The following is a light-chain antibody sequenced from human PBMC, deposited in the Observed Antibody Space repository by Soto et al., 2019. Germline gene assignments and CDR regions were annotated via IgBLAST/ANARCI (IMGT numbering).Light chain of an antibody. CDR1: QSVSSIY. CDR3: QQYDSSPLT. Sequence: EIVLRQSPGTLSLSPGERATLSCRASQSVSSIYLAWYQQKPGQAPRLLIYGASSRATGIPDRFSGSGSGTDFTLTISRLEPEDFAVYYCQQYDSSPLTFGGGTKVEIK. CDR2: GAS. J-gene: IGKJ4*01. V-gene: IGKV3-20*01.